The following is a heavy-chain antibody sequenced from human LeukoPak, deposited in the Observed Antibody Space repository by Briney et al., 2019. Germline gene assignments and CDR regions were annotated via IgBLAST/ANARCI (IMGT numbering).Heavy chain of an antibody. V-gene: IGHV1-8*03. D-gene: IGHD6-13*01. CDR3: AREVRSSSWYGYYYYMDV. CDR1: GYTFTGYY. J-gene: IGHJ6*03. CDR2: MNPNSGNT. Sequence: GASVKVSCKASGYTFTGYYMHWVRQAPGQGLEWMGWMNPNSGNTGYAQKFQGRVTITRNTSISTAYMELSSLRSEDTAVYYCAREVRSSSWYGYYYYMDVWGKGTTVTVSS.